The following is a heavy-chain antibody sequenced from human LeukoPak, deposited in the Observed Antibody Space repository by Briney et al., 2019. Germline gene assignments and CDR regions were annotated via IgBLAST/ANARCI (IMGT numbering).Heavy chain of an antibody. Sequence: GGSLRLSCAASGFTFSSYSMNWVRQAPGKGLEWVSSISSSSSYIYYADSVKGRFTISRDNAKNSLYLQMNSLRAEDTAAYYCAGTGSPREDYWGQGTLVPVSP. J-gene: IGHJ4*02. CDR2: ISSSSSYI. V-gene: IGHV3-21*01. D-gene: IGHD3/OR15-3a*01. CDR3: AGTGSPREDY. CDR1: GFTFSSYS.